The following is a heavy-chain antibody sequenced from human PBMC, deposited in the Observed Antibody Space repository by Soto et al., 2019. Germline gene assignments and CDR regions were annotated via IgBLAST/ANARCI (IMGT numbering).Heavy chain of an antibody. V-gene: IGHV3-23*01. CDR3: ARVRFGELV. J-gene: IGHJ4*02. CDR1: GFTFSSYA. D-gene: IGHD3-10*01. Sequence: EVQLLESGGGLVQPRGSLSISCAASGFTFSSYAMSWVRQAPGKGLEWVSIIGVGGGDRYYPESVKGRFTISRDNSRDTLYLEMNSLRDEDTAVYYCARVRFGELVWGQGTLVTVSS. CDR2: IGVGGGDR.